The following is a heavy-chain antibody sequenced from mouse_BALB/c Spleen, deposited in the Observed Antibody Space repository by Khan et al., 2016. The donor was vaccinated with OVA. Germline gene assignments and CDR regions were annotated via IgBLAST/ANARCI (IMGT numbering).Heavy chain of an antibody. CDR2: IWAGGST. V-gene: IGHV2-9*02. CDR1: GFTLTSYG. D-gene: IGHD1-3*01. J-gene: IGHJ2*01. CDR3: ARLEDI. Sequence: QMQLEESGPGLVAPSQSLSISCTVSGFTLTSYGVHWVRQPPGKGLEWIGVIWAGGSTNYNSALMSRLRISKDNSKSQVFLKMNSLQTDDTAMYYCARLEDIWGQGTTLTVSS.